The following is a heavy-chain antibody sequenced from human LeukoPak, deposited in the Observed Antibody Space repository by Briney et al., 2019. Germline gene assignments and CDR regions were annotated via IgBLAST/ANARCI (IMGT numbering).Heavy chain of an antibody. Sequence: SETLSLACTVSGGSISSGGYYWSWIRQHPGKGLEWIGYIYYSGSTYYNPSLKSRVTISVDTSRNQFSLKLSSVTAADTAVYYCARGREVVPAAIDYWGQGTLVTVSS. V-gene: IGHV4-31*03. CDR3: ARGREVVPAAIDY. D-gene: IGHD2-2*01. CDR1: GGSISSGGYY. J-gene: IGHJ4*02. CDR2: IYYSGST.